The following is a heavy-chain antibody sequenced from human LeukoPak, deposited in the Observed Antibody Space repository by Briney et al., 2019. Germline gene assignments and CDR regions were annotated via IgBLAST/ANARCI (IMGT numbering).Heavy chain of an antibody. CDR2: LSGDSGAT. V-gene: IGHV3-23*01. D-gene: IGHD4-11*01. J-gene: IGHJ4*02. CDR1: GFTFNNYA. Sequence: GGSLRLSCVASGFTFNNYAMSWVRQAPGKGLEWLSTLSGDSGATYYADSVKGRSTISRDNSKSTLFLQMHSLRAEDTAIYYCARGGSNWETLDYWGQGTLVTVSS. CDR3: ARGGSNWETLDY.